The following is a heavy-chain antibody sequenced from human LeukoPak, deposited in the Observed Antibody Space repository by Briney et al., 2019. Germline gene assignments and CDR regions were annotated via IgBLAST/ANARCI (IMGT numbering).Heavy chain of an antibody. Sequence: GASVKVSRTASGYTFTGNYMHWVRQAPGQGPEWMGWINPNSGGTNYAQMFQGRVTMTRDTSISTAYMELSRLRSDDTAVYYCARGTYWVPEGDYYFDYWGQGTLVTVSS. D-gene: IGHD2-8*02. J-gene: IGHJ4*02. CDR1: GYTFTGNY. V-gene: IGHV1-2*02. CDR3: ARGTYWVPEGDYYFDY. CDR2: INPNSGGT.